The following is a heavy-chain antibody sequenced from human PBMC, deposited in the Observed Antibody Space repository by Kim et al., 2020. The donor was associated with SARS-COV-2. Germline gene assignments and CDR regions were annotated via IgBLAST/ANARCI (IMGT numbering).Heavy chain of an antibody. CDR1: GGTFSSYA. V-gene: IGHV1-69*13. D-gene: IGHD3-9*01. CDR3: ARSSVRSGILTGYYTGGNWFDP. CDR2: IIPIFGTA. Sequence: SVKVSCKASGGTFSSYAISWVRQAPGQGLEWMGGIIPIFGTANYAQKFQGRVTITADESTSTAYMELSSLRSEDTAVYYCARSSVRSGILTGYYTGGNWFDPWGQGTLVTVSS. J-gene: IGHJ5*02.